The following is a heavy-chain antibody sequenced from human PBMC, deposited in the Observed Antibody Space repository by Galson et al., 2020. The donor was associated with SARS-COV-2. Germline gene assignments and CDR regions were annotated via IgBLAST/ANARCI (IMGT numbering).Heavy chain of an antibody. CDR2: TRNKAKSYTT. CDR3: ARDWYGLDV. Sequence: GESLKISCETSGFTFSDYYMDWVRQAPGKGLEWVGRTRNKAKSYTTEYAASVKSRFTILRDESKNSLYLQMNSLKTEDTAVYYCARDWYGLDVWGQGTTVTVSS. CDR1: GFTFSDYY. V-gene: IGHV3-72*01. J-gene: IGHJ6*02.